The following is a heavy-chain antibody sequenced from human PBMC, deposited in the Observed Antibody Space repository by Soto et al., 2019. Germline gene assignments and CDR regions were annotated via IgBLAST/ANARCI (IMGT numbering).Heavy chain of an antibody. V-gene: IGHV1-2*02. D-gene: IGHD5-12*01. J-gene: IGHJ4*02. CDR3: ATAQSRYTAYDAGDY. Sequence: ASVKVSCKASGYTFTDYYIHWVRQAPGQGLQWMGWINPNGGGTNYAQKFQGRVTVTRDTSISTAYMELRRLTSDDTAVYYCATAQSRYTAYDAGDYWGQGTLVTVSS. CDR2: INPNGGGT. CDR1: GYTFTDYY.